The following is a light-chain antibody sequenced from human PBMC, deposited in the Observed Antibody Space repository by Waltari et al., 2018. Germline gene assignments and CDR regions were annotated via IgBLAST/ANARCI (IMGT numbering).Light chain of an antibody. Sequence: SSELTQPLSVSVAPGQTATITCGGNNIGGKSVHWSQQKPVQAPVLVIYRDNNRPSGIPDRFSGSNSGNTATLTINGAQVGDEADYYCQVRDSNTAVFGGGTHLTVL. CDR1: NIGGKS. CDR3: QVRDSNTAV. CDR2: RDN. V-gene: IGLV3-9*01. J-gene: IGLJ7*01.